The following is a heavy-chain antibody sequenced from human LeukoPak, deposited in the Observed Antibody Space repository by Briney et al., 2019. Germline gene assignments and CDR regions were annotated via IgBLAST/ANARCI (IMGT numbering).Heavy chain of an antibody. V-gene: IGHV1-8*03. CDR1: GYTFTSYD. CDR3: ARGPRYYDSGGYYYEDY. CDR2: MNPNSGNT. Sequence: ASVKVSCKASGYTFTSYDINWVRQATGQGLEWMGWMNPNSGNTGYAQKFQGRVTITRNTSISTAYMELSSLRSEDTAVYYCARGPRYYDSGGYYYEDYWGQGTLVTVSS. D-gene: IGHD3-22*01. J-gene: IGHJ4*02.